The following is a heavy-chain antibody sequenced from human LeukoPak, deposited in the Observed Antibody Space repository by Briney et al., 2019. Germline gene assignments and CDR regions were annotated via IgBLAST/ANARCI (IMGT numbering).Heavy chain of an antibody. D-gene: IGHD4-23*01. Sequence: GGSLRLSCAASGFIFKNYGMHWVRRAPGKGLEWVAFIRYDGNKYYADSVKGRFTISRDNSKNTLSLQMSSLRAEDTAVFYCARERWRDDAFDIWGQGTMVTVSS. CDR2: IRYDGNK. CDR3: ARERWRDDAFDI. CDR1: GFIFKNYG. V-gene: IGHV3-30*02. J-gene: IGHJ3*02.